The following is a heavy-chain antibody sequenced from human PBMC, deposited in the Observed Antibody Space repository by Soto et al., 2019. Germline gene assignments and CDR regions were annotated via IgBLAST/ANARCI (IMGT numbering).Heavy chain of an antibody. V-gene: IGHV3-15*07. J-gene: IGHJ6*02. D-gene: IGHD5-12*01. CDR3: TTTGTLCGSSGYDTSSVCGMDV. Sequence: EVQLVESGGGLVKPGGSLRLSCAASGVTFSNAWMNWVRQAPGKGLEWVGRIKSKTGGGTTDYAAPVKGRFTISRDDSKNTLYLQMNCLKTEDTAVYYCTTTGTLCGSSGYDTSSVCGMDVWGQGTTATVSS. CDR2: IKSKTGGGTT. CDR1: GVTFSNAW.